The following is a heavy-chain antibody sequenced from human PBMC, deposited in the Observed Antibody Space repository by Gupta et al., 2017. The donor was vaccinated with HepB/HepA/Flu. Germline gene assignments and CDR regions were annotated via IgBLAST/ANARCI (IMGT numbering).Heavy chain of an antibody. Sequence: EEHLVESGGALVPPGGSLRLYCAASGITLRSPAMTWVRQVPGQGLEWVSSLSGNATADADSVEGRLTIYRDNDQNQLLLRMNRLGXEXTAIYFXATAQRRGIMTLMPHCALWRQGPLVTVSS. CDR1: GITLRSPA. CDR2: LSGNAT. D-gene: IGHD6-25*01. CDR3: ATAQRRGIMTLMPHCAL. V-gene: IGHV3-23*04. J-gene: IGHJ4*02.